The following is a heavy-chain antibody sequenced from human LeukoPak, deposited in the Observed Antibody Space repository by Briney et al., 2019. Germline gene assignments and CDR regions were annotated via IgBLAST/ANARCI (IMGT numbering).Heavy chain of an antibody. J-gene: IGHJ6*02. Sequence: ASVKVSCKASGYTFTSYDINWVRQATGQGLEWMGWMNPNSGNTGYAQKFQGRVTMTRNTSISTAYMELSSLRSEDTDVYYCARARLNYYDSSGSLARAKYYYYYYGMDVWGQGTTVTVSS. CDR1: GYTFTSYD. CDR2: MNPNSGNT. D-gene: IGHD3-22*01. V-gene: IGHV1-8*01. CDR3: ARARLNYYDSSGSLARAKYYYYYYGMDV.